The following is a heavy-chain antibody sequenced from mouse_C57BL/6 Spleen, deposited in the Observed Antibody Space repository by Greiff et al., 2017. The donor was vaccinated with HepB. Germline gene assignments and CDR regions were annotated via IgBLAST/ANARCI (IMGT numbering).Heavy chain of an antibody. CDR1: GFTFSDYG. J-gene: IGHJ4*01. Sequence: EVRLVESGGGLVKPGGSLKLSCAASGFTFSDYGMHWVRQAPEKGLEWVAYISSGSSTIYYADTVKGRFTISRDNAKNTLFLQMTSLRSEGTAMYYCAREADWDYVTYAMDYWGQGTSVTVSS. V-gene: IGHV5-17*01. CDR2: ISSGSSTI. CDR3: AREADWDYVTYAMDY. D-gene: IGHD1-1*01.